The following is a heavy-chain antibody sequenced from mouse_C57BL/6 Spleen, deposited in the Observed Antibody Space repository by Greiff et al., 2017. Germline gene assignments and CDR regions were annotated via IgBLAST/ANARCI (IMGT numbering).Heavy chain of an antibody. D-gene: IGHD2-3*01. J-gene: IGHJ2*01. Sequence: QVQLQQSGAELVKPGASVKISCKASGYAFSSYWMNWVKQRPGKGLEWIGQIYPGDGDTNYNGKFKGKATLTGDKSSSTGYMQLSSLTSEDSAVXFCARGDCGYYGDFDYWGQGTTLTVSS. V-gene: IGHV1-80*01. CDR3: ARGDCGYYGDFDY. CDR2: IYPGDGDT. CDR1: GYAFSSYW.